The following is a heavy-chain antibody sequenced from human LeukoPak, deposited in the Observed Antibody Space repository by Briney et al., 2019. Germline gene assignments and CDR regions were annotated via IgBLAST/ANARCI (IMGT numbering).Heavy chain of an antibody. Sequence: PGGSLRLSCAAPGFTFSSYGMHWVRQAPGKGLEWVAVISYDGSNKYYADSVKGRFTISRDNSKNTLYLQMNSLRAEDTAVYYCAKDLRNIHYLDYWGQGTLVTVSS. V-gene: IGHV3-30*18. J-gene: IGHJ4*02. CDR3: AKDLRNIHYLDY. D-gene: IGHD1-14*01. CDR1: GFTFSSYG. CDR2: ISYDGSNK.